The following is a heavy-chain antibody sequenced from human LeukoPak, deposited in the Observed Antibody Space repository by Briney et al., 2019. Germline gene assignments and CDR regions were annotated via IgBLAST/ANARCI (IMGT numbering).Heavy chain of an antibody. CDR1: GFTFTNAW. CDR3: TTVRGSSYQYFQR. D-gene: IGHD6-13*01. CDR2: IKSKTDGGTT. J-gene: IGHJ1*01. V-gene: IGHV3-15*01. Sequence: GGSLRLSCASSGFTFTNAWMSWVRQAPGKGLEWVGRIKSKTDGGTTDYAAPVKGRFTISRDDSKTTLYLQMNSLKSEDTAVYYCTTVRGSSYQYFQRWGQGTLVTVSS.